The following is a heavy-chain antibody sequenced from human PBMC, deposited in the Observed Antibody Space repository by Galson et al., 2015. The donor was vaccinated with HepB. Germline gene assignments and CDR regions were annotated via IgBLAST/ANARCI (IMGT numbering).Heavy chain of an antibody. CDR1: GFTFSDYY. CDR2: ISSSGNII. Sequence: SLRLSCAASGFTFSDYYMTWIRQAPGKGLEWVSYISSSGNIIYYADSVKGRFTISRDNAKNSLYLQMNSLRAEDTAVYYCARESEAILWFGELRPFDYWGQGTLVTVSS. V-gene: IGHV3-11*01. J-gene: IGHJ4*02. CDR3: ARESEAILWFGELRPFDY. D-gene: IGHD3-10*01.